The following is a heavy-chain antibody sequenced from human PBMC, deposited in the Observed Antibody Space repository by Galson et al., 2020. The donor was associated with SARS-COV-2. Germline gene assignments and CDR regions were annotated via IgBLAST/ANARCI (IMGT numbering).Heavy chain of an antibody. D-gene: IGHD3-3*01. CDR3: ATYGESFWTGHYYGMDV. Sequence: GGSLRLSCAASGFSVRNNYMNGVRQAPGKGLEWVPVIYSGGDTHYGDSVKGRFTISRDNSKNTLHLQMNSLRVEDTAIYYCATYGESFWTGHYYGMDVWGQGTTVTVSS. J-gene: IGHJ6*02. V-gene: IGHV3-53*01. CDR1: GFSVRNNY. CDR2: IYSGGDT.